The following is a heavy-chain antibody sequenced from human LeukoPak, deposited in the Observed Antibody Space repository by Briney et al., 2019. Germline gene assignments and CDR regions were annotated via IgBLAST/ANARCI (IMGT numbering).Heavy chain of an antibody. Sequence: GGSLRLSCAASGFTFSSYWMHWVRQAPGKGLMWVSRIKSDGSETSYADSVKGRFTISRDNARNTLYLQMNSLGPEDTAIYYCASDRVFYGLDVWGQGTTVTVSS. CDR1: GFTFSSYW. CDR3: ASDRVFYGLDV. V-gene: IGHV3-74*01. J-gene: IGHJ6*02. CDR2: IKSDGSET.